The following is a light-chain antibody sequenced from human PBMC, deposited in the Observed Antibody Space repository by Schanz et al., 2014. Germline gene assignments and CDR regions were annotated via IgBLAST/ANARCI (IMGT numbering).Light chain of an antibody. J-gene: IGLJ3*02. CDR3: SSHRTGSTWV. V-gene: IGLV2-14*02. Sequence: QSALTQPASVSGSPGQSITISCTGTSSDVGTSNLLSWYQQYPGKAPKLLIYDVIKRPSGVSNRFSGSKSGNTVSLTISGLQAEDEADYFCSSHRTGSTWVFGGGTQLTVL. CDR1: SSDVGTSNL. CDR2: DVI.